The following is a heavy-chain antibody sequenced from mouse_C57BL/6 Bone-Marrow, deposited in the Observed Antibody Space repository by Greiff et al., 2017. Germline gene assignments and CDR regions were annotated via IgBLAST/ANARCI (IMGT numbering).Heavy chain of an antibody. V-gene: IGHV5-16*01. CDR3: ARGDYDGYFYFDY. J-gene: IGHJ2*01. CDR1: GFTFSDYY. CDR2: INYDGSST. Sequence: EVMLVESEGGLVQPGSSMKLSCTASGFTFSDYYMAWVRQVPEKGLEWVANINYDGSSTYYLDSLKIRFNISRDNAKNILYLQMSSLKSEDTATYYCARGDYDGYFYFDYWGQGTTLTVSS. D-gene: IGHD2-3*01.